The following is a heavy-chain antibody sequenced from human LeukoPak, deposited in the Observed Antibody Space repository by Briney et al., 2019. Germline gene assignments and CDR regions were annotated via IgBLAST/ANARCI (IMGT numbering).Heavy chain of an antibody. V-gene: IGHV1-69*05. J-gene: IGHJ4*02. CDR1: GGTFSSYA. CDR3: ARDGGQWLPIDY. D-gene: IGHD6-19*01. CDR2: IIPIFGTA. Sequence: SVKVSCKASGGTFSSYAISWVRQAPGQGLEWMGGIIPIFGTANYAQKFQGRVTITTDESTSTAYMELRSLRSDDTAVYYCARDGGQWLPIDYWGQGTLVTVSS.